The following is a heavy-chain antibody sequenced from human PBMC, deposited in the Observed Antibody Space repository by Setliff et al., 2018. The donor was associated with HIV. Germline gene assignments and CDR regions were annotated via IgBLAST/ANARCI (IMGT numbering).Heavy chain of an antibody. V-gene: IGHV4-39*01. Sequence: SLTCTVSGGSIRVDNYFWGWIRQPPGKGLEWIGIMNSKGESFYNASFTNGVLISIDTSKNRFSLTMTSVTAADTAVYYCARHRQISDWFDPWGQGILVTAPQ. J-gene: IGHJ5*02. CDR2: MNSKGES. CDR1: GGSIRVDNYF. CDR3: ARHRQISDWFDP. D-gene: IGHD3-10*01.